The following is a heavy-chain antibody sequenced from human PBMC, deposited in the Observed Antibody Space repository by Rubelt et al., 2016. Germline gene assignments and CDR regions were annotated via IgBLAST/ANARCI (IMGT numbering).Heavy chain of an antibody. CDR3: ARDQNDGRAFDY. Sequence: GKGLEWIGYIFYSGSTNYNPSLKSRVTISVDTSKNQFSRKLSSVTAADTAVYYCARDQNDGRAFDYWGQGTLVTVSP. CDR2: IFYSGST. V-gene: IGHV4-59*01. D-gene: IGHD1-1*01. J-gene: IGHJ4*02.